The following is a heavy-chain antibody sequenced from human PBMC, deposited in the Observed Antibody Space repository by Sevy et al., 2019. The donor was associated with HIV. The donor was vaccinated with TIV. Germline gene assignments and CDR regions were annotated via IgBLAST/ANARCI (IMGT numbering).Heavy chain of an antibody. D-gene: IGHD3-10*01. V-gene: IGHV3-33*01. CDR1: GFNFSNFA. Sequence: GGSLRLSCTASGFNFSNFAMHWVRQAPGKGLEWVALIWYDGSNKNYADSMKGRFTISRDNSKNTLYLQVNSLRAEDTAVYYCARESREFRFDPWGQGTLVTVSS. CDR2: IWYDGSNK. CDR3: ARESREFRFDP. J-gene: IGHJ5*02.